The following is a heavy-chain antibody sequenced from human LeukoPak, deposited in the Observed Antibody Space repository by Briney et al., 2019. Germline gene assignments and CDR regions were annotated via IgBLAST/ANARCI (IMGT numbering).Heavy chain of an antibody. CDR3: ARGAVGSTPHVAFDI. CDR1: GGSISNYY. D-gene: IGHD1-26*01. Sequence: WETLSRTCTVSGGSISNYYWNWLRQSAGRGLELIGRIHSSGGTNYNPSLKSRVTISMSTSKKQLSLKLTSIPSADPAVSYHARGAVGSTPHVAFDIWGQGAMVTVSS. CDR2: IHSSGGT. J-gene: IGHJ3*02. V-gene: IGHV4-4*07.